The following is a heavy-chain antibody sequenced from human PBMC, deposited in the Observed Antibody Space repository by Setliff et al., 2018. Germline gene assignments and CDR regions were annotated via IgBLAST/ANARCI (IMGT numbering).Heavy chain of an antibody. J-gene: IGHJ6*02. CDR2: IYHNGNT. V-gene: IGHV4-59*02. CDR1: GGSVSPYF. CDR3: ARDRTAYTYGLDV. D-gene: IGHD3-16*01. Sequence: SETLSLTCTVSGGSVSPYFWSWIRQPPGKGLEWIGYIYHNGNTNFNPSLKSRVNMSVDTSNNQFALNLKAVTAAGTAVYYCARDRTAYTYGLDVWGQGTTVTVSS.